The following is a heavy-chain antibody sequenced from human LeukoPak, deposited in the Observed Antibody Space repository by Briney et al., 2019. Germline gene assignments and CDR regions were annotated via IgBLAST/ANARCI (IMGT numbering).Heavy chain of an antibody. Sequence: GGSLRLSCAASGFTFSSYGMHWVRQAPGKGLEWVAVISYDGSNKYYADSVKGRFTISRDNSKNTLYLQINSLRAEDTAVYYCAKDVYSSSWHLDYWGQGTLVTVSS. CDR1: GFTFSSYG. CDR2: ISYDGSNK. D-gene: IGHD6-13*01. CDR3: AKDVYSSSWHLDY. V-gene: IGHV3-30*18. J-gene: IGHJ4*02.